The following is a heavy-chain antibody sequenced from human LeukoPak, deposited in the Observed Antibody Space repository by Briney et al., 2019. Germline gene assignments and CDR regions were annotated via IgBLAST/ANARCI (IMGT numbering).Heavy chain of an antibody. V-gene: IGHV1-2*02. D-gene: IGHD4-17*01. CDR3: ARGYRDYGDP. CDR1: GYTFIGYY. Sequence: GASVKVSCKASGYTFIGYYMHWVRQAPGQGLEWMGWINPNSGGPNYAQNFQGRVTMTRDTSISTAYMELSSLRSEDTAVYYCARGYRDYGDPWGQGTLVTVSS. J-gene: IGHJ5*02. CDR2: INPNSGGP.